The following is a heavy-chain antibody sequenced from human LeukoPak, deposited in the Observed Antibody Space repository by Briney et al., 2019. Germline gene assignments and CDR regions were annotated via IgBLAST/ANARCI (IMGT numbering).Heavy chain of an antibody. V-gene: IGHV3-23*01. J-gene: IGHJ4*02. Sequence: GGSLRLSCAASGFTFSSYAMSWVRQAPGKGLEWVSAISDSGGSTYDADSVKGRFTVSRDNAKNSLYLYMNSLRDDDTAVYYCAIQMTMIVVVPYFDYWGQGTLVTVSS. CDR1: GFTFSSYA. D-gene: IGHD3-22*01. CDR3: AIQMTMIVVVPYFDY. CDR2: ISDSGGST.